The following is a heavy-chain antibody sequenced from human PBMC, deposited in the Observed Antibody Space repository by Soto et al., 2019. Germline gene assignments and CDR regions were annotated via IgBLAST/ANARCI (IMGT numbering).Heavy chain of an antibody. CDR2: ISGTDDYT. CDR1: GFTFSNFA. V-gene: IGHV3-23*01. CDR3: AKSSRQSASAIQEFFDP. D-gene: IGHD3-10*01. J-gene: IGHJ5*02. Sequence: PGGSLRLSCAASGFTFSNFAMTWVRQAPGEGLEWVSSISGTDDYTYYADSVKGRFTISRDNARNTLFLNMNNLSADDTAMYYCAKSSRQSASAIQEFFDPWGLGTLVPVSS.